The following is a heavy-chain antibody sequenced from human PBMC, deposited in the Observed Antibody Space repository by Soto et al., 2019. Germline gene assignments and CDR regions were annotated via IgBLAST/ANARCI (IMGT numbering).Heavy chain of an antibody. CDR2: INPSGGST. V-gene: IGHV1-46*03. CDR3: ARGYCSSTSCYASAFDI. D-gene: IGHD2-2*01. J-gene: IGHJ3*02. CDR1: GYTFTSYY. Sequence: ASVKVSCTASGYTFTSYYMHWVRQAPGQGLEWMGIINPSGGSTSYAQKFQGRVTMTRDTSTSTVYMELSSLRSEDTAVYYCARGYCSSTSCYASAFDIWGQGTMVTV.